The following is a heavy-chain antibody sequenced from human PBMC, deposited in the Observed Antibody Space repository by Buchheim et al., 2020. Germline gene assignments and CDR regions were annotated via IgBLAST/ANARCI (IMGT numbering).Heavy chain of an antibody. V-gene: IGHV4-61*01. D-gene: IGHD3-3*01. Sequence: QVQLQESGPGLVKPSETLSLTCTVSGGSVSSGSYYWSWIRQPPGKGLEWIGYIYYSGSTNYNPSLKSRVTISVDTSKNQFCLKLRSVTAADTAVYYCARVAGNYDFWSGYMGYYYGMGVWGQGTT. J-gene: IGHJ6*02. CDR1: GGSVSSGSYY. CDR2: IYYSGST. CDR3: ARVAGNYDFWSGYMGYYYGMGV.